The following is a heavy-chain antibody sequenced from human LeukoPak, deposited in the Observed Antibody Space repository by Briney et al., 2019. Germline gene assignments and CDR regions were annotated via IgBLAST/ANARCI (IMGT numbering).Heavy chain of an antibody. D-gene: IGHD2-15*01. J-gene: IGHJ4*02. V-gene: IGHV3-21*01. Sequence: GGSLRLSCEASGFTLSGHSMNWVRQAPGKGLEWVASIDTNSFYIYHADSVMGRFTISRDNAKNSLYLQMSSLRVEDTAVYYCARGWSWCFDYWGQGTLVTVSS. CDR3: ARGWSWCFDY. CDR2: IDTNSFYI. CDR1: GFTLSGHS.